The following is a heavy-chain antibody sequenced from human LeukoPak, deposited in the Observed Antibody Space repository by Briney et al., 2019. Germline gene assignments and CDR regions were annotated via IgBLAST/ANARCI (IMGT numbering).Heavy chain of an antibody. J-gene: IGHJ5*02. Sequence: GGSLRLSCAASGFTFSSYAMSWVRQAPGKGLEWGSAISGSGGSTYYADSVKGPFTISRENSKHTLYLQMNRLRAEDMAVYYCAKMGWAYCGGDCYSGFDPWGQGTLVTVSS. CDR3: AKMGWAYCGGDCYSGFDP. D-gene: IGHD2-21*02. CDR2: ISGSGGST. V-gene: IGHV3-23*01. CDR1: GFTFSSYA.